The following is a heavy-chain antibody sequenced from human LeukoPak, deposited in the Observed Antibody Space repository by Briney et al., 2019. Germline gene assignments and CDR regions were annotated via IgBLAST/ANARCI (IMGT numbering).Heavy chain of an antibody. D-gene: IGHD3-10*02. Sequence: GGSLRLSCAASGFTFSSYGMSWVRQAPGKGLEWVANIKQDGSEKHYVDSVKGRFTISRDNAKNSLYLQMNTLRAEDTAVYYCAELGITMIGGVWGKGTTVTISS. J-gene: IGHJ6*04. V-gene: IGHV3-7*01. CDR3: AELGITMIGGV. CDR1: GFTFSSYG. CDR2: IKQDGSEK.